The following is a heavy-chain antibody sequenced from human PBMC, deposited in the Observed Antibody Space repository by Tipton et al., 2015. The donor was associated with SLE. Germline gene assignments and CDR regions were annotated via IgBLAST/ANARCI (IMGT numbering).Heavy chain of an antibody. CDR2: ISGNGGIT. D-gene: IGHD3-10*01. J-gene: IGHJ1*01. V-gene: IGHV3-23*01. CDR3: ANRLRGPSDGRYFQH. CDR1: GFTFSTYA. Sequence: GSLRLSCAASGFTFSTYAMSWVRQAPGKGLEWVSAISGNGGITYYADSVKGRFTISRDNSKNTLYLEMNSLRAEDTAVYYCANRLRGPSDGRYFQHWGQGTLVTVSS.